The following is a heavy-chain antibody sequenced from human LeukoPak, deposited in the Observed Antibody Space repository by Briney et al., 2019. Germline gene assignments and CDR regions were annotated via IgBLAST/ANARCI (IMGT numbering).Heavy chain of an antibody. CDR2: ISGSGGST. J-gene: IGHJ4*02. D-gene: IGHD3-3*01. V-gene: IGHV3-23*01. CDR1: GFTFSSYT. Sequence: GGSLRLSCAAYGFTFSSYTMSWVRQAPGKGLEWVSVISGSGGSTYYADSVKGRFTISRDNSKNTLYLQMNSLRAEDTAVYYCAKELFLLEIRFLEWLPPSADYWGQGTLVTVSS. CDR3: AKELFLLEIRFLEWLPPSADY.